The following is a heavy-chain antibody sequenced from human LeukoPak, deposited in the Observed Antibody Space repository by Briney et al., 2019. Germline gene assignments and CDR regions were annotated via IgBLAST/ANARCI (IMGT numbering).Heavy chain of an antibody. V-gene: IGHV3-74*01. Sequence: GGSLRLSCAASGFTLSTYWMHWVRQAPGKGLVWVSRINPDGSTTTYADSVEGRFTISRDNAKNTLYLQMNSLRAEDTAVYYCVRDREATNNDYWGQGTLVTVSS. CDR1: GFTLSTYW. CDR2: INPDGSTT. D-gene: IGHD5-12*01. J-gene: IGHJ4*02. CDR3: VRDREATNNDY.